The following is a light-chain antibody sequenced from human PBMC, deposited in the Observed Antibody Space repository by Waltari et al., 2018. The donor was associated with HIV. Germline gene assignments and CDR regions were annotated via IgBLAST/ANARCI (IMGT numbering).Light chain of an antibody. J-gene: IGKJ5*01. CDR2: DAS. Sequence: IVLTQSPATLSLSPGERAPLSCRASQSVNRYLAWYQQKPGQPPRLLIYDASNRAAGIPARFSGSGSGTDFTLTMSSLEPEDFAVYYCQQRSNWPITFGQGTRLEMK. CDR1: QSVNRY. CDR3: QQRSNWPIT. V-gene: IGKV3-11*01.